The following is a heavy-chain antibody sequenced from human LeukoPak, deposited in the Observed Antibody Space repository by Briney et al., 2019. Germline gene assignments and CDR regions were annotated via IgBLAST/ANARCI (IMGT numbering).Heavy chain of an antibody. CDR2: ISWNSGSI. D-gene: IGHD3-22*01. Sequence: SLRLSCAASGFTFDDYAMYWVRHPPGKGLDWVSGISWNSGSIGYADSVKSRFNISRDNANNSLYLQMNSLIPEDSALYYCAKSDSSGYPPSYWGQGTLVTVS. CDR3: AKSDSSGYPPSY. CDR1: GFTFDDYA. V-gene: IGHV3-9*01. J-gene: IGHJ4*02.